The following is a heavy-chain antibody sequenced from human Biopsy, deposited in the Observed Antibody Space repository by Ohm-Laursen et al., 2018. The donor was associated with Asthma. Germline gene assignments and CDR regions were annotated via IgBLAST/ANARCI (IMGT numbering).Heavy chain of an antibody. D-gene: IGHD6-19*01. CDR3: ARESSVAGSSDFDY. V-gene: IGHV3-30*03. CDR1: GFRFSDYG. CDR2: ISYDGSNK. Sequence: SLRLSCSASGFRFSDYGMHWVRQAPGKGLEWVAVISYDGSNKYYADSVKGRFTISRDNSKNTLYLQMNSLRAEDTAVYYCARESSVAGSSDFDYWGQGTLVTVSS. J-gene: IGHJ4*02.